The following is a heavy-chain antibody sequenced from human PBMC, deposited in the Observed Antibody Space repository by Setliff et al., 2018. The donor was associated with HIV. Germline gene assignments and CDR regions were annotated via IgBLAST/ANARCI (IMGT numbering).Heavy chain of an antibody. CDR3: ARVRFLEWLVSHYYYMDV. D-gene: IGHD3-3*01. V-gene: IGHV1-3*01. CDR2: INAGNGKT. J-gene: IGHJ6*03. CDR1: GYTFTSYD. Sequence: ASVKVSCKASGYTFTSYDINWVRQATGQGLEWVGWINAGNGKTKYSQKFQGRVTIMRDTSASTAYMELSSLRSEDTAVYYCARVRFLEWLVSHYYYMDVWGKGTTGTAP.